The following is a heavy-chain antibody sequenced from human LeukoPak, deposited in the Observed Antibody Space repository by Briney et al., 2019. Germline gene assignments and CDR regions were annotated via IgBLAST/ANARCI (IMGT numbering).Heavy chain of an antibody. V-gene: IGHV3-21*01. J-gene: IGHJ4*02. Sequence: GGSLRLSCAASGFTFSSYSMNWVRQAPGKGLEWVSSISSSSYIYYADSVKGRFTISRDNAKNSLYLQMNSLRAEDTAVYYCARVEGGYSYGLSDYWGQGTLVTVSS. CDR1: GFTFSSYS. D-gene: IGHD5-18*01. CDR3: ARVEGGYSYGLSDY. CDR2: ISSSSYI.